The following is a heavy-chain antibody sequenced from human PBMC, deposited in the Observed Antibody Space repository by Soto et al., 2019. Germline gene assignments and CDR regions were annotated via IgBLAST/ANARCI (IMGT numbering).Heavy chain of an antibody. J-gene: IGHJ5*02. CDR3: ARLSGAVAGTSGLDP. CDR2: IDWDDDK. D-gene: IGHD6-19*01. V-gene: IGHV2-70*11. CDR1: GFSLSTSGMC. Sequence: SGPTLVNPTQTLTLTCTFSGFSLSTSGMCVSWVRQPPGKALEWLARIDWDDDKYYSTSLKTRLTISKDTSKNQVVLTMTNMDPVDTATYYCARLSGAVAGTSGLDPWGQGTLVTVSS.